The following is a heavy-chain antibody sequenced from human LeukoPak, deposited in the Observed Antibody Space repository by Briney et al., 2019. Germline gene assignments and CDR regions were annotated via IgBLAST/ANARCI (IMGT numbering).Heavy chain of an antibody. CDR1: GGSINYYY. D-gene: IGHD1-26*01. J-gene: IGHJ4*02. V-gene: IGHV4-59*01. Sequence: SETLFLTCSVSGGSINYYYWSWIRQTPGKGLEWIGYVYYNGGTDYNPSLKSRVTMSVDTSKSQFSLNLSFVTAADTAVYYCARHKSGATDYFDHWGQGTLVTVSS. CDR2: VYYNGGT. CDR3: ARHKSGATDYFDH.